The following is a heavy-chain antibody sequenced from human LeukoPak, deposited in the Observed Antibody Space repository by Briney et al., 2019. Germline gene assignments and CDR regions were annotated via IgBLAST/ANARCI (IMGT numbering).Heavy chain of an antibody. V-gene: IGHV4-34*01. J-gene: IGHJ5*02. CDR3: ARAGRQVAIFGVVPNWFDP. CDR1: GGSFSGYY. Sequence: SETLSLTCAVYGGSFSGYYWSWIRQPPGKGLEWIGEINHSGSTNYNPSLKSRVTISVDTSKNQFSLKLSSVTAADTAVYYCARAGRQVAIFGVVPNWFDPWGQGTLVTVSS. CDR2: INHSGST. D-gene: IGHD3-3*01.